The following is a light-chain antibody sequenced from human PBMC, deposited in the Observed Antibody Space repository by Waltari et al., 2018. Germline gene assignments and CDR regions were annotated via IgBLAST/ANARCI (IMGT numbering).Light chain of an antibody. Sequence: ETVMTQSPATLSVFPGERATLSCRASQSIRSNLAWYQLKPGQSPRLLIYGASTRATSIPARFSGSGSATEFTLTISSLQSEDFAVYFCQQYDNWLGTFGQGTKVEIK. CDR3: QQYDNWLGT. CDR2: GAS. J-gene: IGKJ1*01. CDR1: QSIRSN. V-gene: IGKV3-15*01.